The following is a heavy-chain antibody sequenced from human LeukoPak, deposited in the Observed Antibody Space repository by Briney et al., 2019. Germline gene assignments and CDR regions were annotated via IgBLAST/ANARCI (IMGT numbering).Heavy chain of an antibody. D-gene: IGHD6-6*01. CDR2: IYYSGST. CDR3: ARVSGIAARPVNFDY. J-gene: IGHJ4*02. V-gene: IGHV4-31*03. Sequence: PSETLSLTCTVSGGSISSGGYYWSWIRQHPGKGLEWIGYIYYSGSTYYNPSLKSRVTTSVDTSKNQFSLKLSSVTAADTAVYYCARVSGIAARPVNFDYWGQGTLVTVSS. CDR1: GGSISSGGYY.